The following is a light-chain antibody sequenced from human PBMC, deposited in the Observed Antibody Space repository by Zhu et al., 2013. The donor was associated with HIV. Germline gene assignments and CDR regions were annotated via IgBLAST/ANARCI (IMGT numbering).Light chain of an antibody. V-gene: IGKV3-20*01. Sequence: EIVLTQSPATLSLSPGERATLSCRASQSVSSYLAWYQQKPGQTPRLLIYDASSRATGIPDRFRGSGSGTDFTLTISRLEPEDFAVYYCQQYGSSPLFGGGTKVEIK. J-gene: IGKJ4*01. CDR3: QQYGSSPL. CDR1: QSVSSY. CDR2: DAS.